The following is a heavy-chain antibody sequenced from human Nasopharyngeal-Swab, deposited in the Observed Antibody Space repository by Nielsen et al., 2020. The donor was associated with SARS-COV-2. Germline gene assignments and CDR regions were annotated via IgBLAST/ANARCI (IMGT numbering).Heavy chain of an antibody. Sequence: WISQPPGKGLEWIGEIYHSGSTNYNPSLKSRVTISVDKSKNQFSLKLSSVTAADAAVYYCSGDFWSGYPDAFDIWGQGTMVTVSS. CDR2: IYHSGST. CDR3: SGDFWSGYPDAFDI. J-gene: IGHJ3*02. V-gene: IGHV4-4*02. D-gene: IGHD3-3*01.